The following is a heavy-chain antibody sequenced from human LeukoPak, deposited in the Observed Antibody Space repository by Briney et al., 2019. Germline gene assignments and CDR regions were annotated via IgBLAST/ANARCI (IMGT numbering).Heavy chain of an antibody. V-gene: IGHV3-7*01. D-gene: IGHD3-22*01. CDR1: GFTFSSYW. J-gene: IGHJ3*02. Sequence: GESLKISCAASGFTFSSYWMSWVRQAPGKGLEWVANIKQDGSEKYYVDSVKGRFTISRDNAKNSLYLQMNSLRAEDTAVYYCARDGTYNDSSGYDDAFDIWGQGTMVTVSS. CDR2: IKQDGSEK. CDR3: ARDGTYNDSSGYDDAFDI.